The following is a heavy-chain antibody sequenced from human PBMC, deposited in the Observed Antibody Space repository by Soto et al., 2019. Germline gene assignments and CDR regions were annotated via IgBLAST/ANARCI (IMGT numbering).Heavy chain of an antibody. CDR1: GYTFTNYA. CDR2: INAGNGNT. V-gene: IGHV1-3*01. J-gene: IGHJ4*02. D-gene: IGHD3-16*01. Sequence: QVQLVQSGAEVKKPGASVKVSCKASGYTFTNYAIHWVRQAPGQRLEWMGWINAGNGNTKYSQKFQGRVTITRDTSASTAYMELSSLRSEDTAVYYCARDVYKGGYYFDYWGQVTLVTVSS. CDR3: ARDVYKGGYYFDY.